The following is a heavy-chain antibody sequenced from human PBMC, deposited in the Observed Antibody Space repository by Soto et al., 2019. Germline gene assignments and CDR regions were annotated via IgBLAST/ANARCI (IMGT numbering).Heavy chain of an antibody. CDR3: AMDCSGGSCHPGMDV. CDR2: ISSSGYI. J-gene: IGHJ6*02. CDR1: GFNFNSYT. Sequence: EVQLVESGGGLVKPGGSLRLSCAASGFNFNSYTINWVRQAPGKRLEWLSSISSSGYIFSTDSVRGRFTLSRDNAKNSVSLQINSLRAEDTAVDICAMDCSGGSCHPGMDVWGQGTTVTVSS. V-gene: IGHV3-21*01. D-gene: IGHD2-15*01.